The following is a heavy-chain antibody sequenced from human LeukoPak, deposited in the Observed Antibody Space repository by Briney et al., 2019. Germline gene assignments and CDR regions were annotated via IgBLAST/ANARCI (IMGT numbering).Heavy chain of an antibody. CDR2: ISSSGTTI. D-gene: IGHD6-13*01. CDR1: GFTFSSYE. V-gene: IGHV3-48*03. Sequence: GGSLRLSCAASGFTFSSYEMNWVRQAPGNGLEWVSYISSSGTTIYYADSVKGRFTISRDNAKNSLYLQMNSLRAEDTAVYYCARRSGWLDAFDIWGQGTMVTVSS. J-gene: IGHJ3*02. CDR3: ARRSGWLDAFDI.